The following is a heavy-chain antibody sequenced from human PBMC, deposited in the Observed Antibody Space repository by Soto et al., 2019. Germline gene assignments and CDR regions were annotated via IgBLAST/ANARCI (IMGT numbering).Heavy chain of an antibody. CDR2: IYHSGTT. D-gene: IGHD2-2*01. CDR1: GDSISSGYH. J-gene: IGHJ4*02. Sequence: SETLSLTCAVSGDSISSGYHWAWIRQPPGKGLEWVASIYHSGTTNYNPSLKSRVTISVDLSKNQFSLKLSSVTAADTAVYYWARARPAAMELDYWGQGTLVTVSS. CDR3: ARARPAAMELDY. V-gene: IGHV4-38-2*01.